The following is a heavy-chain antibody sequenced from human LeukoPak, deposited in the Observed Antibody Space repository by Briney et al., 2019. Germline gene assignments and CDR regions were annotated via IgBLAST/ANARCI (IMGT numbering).Heavy chain of an antibody. CDR2: IYPGDSDT. Sequence: GESLKISWKGSGYSFTSYWIGWVRQMPGKGLEWMGIIYPGDSDTRYSPSFQGQVTISADKSISTAYLQWSSLKASDTAMYYCARHLSQYSSSPAGGFDIWGQGTMVTVSS. CDR3: ARHLSQYSSSPAGGFDI. D-gene: IGHD6-13*01. CDR1: GYSFTSYW. J-gene: IGHJ3*02. V-gene: IGHV5-51*01.